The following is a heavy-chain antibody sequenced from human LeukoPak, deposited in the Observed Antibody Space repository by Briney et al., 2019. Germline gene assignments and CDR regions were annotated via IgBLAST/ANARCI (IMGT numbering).Heavy chain of an antibody. Sequence: SETLSLTCTVSGAFISSYYWSWIRRPAGKGLEWIGRIYTSGSTNYNPSLKSRVTMSVDTSKTQFSLKLTSVTAADTAVYYCARGSKRVDYWGQGTLVTVSS. J-gene: IGHJ4*02. CDR1: GAFISSYY. V-gene: IGHV4-4*07. CDR2: IYTSGST. CDR3: ARGSKRVDY.